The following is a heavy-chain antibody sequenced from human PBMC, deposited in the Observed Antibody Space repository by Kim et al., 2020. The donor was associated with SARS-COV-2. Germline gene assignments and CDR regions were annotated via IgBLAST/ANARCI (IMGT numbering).Heavy chain of an antibody. CDR3: ARALRTLAAAGINWFDP. V-gene: IGHV4-61*01. CDR1: GGSVSSGSYY. J-gene: IGHJ5*02. CDR2: IYYSGST. Sequence: SETLSLTCTVSGGSVSSGSYYWSWIRQPPGKGLEWIGYIYYSGSTNYNPSLKSRVTISVDTSKNQFSLKLSSVTAADTAVYYCARALRTLAAAGINWFDPWGQGTLVTVSS. D-gene: IGHD6-13*01.